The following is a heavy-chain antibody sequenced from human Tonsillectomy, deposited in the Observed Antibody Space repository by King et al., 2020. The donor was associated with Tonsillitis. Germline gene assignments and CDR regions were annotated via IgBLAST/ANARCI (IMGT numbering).Heavy chain of an antibody. V-gene: IGHV2-70*04. J-gene: IGHJ5*02. Sequence: TLKESGPALVKPTQTLTLTCTFSGFSLSTDEMRVSWVRQPPGKALEWLARLDWDDEKFYSTSLKTRLTISRDPSKNQVVLRMTNMDPGDTATYYCTRSQAGSNWFDPWGRGTLVTVSS. CDR2: LDWDDEK. CDR1: GFSLSTDEMR. CDR3: TRSQAGSNWFDP.